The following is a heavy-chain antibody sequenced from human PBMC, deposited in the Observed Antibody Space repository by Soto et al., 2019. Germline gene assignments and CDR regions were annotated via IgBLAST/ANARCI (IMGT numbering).Heavy chain of an antibody. J-gene: IGHJ6*03. V-gene: IGHV3-23*01. CDR3: AKGRGSGPWDYLDV. D-gene: IGHD3-10*01. CDR2: ISGSGYNT. Sequence: QLLESGGGLVQPGGSLRLSCTASGFTFSSYGMSWVRQAPGKGLKWLSAISGSGYNTYYADSVKGRFTISRDNSQNTVNLQMNSLRAEDSAVYYCAKGRGSGPWDYLDVWAKGTTVTVSS. CDR1: GFTFSSYG.